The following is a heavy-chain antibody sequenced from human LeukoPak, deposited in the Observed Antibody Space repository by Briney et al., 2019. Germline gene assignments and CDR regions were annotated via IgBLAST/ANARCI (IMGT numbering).Heavy chain of an antibody. D-gene: IGHD1-26*01. J-gene: IGHJ3*02. CDR2: IYYSGST. Sequence: PSETLSLTCTVSGGSISSSSYYWGWIRQPPGKGLEWIGSIYYSGSTYYNPSLKSRVTISVDTSKNQFSLKLSSVTAADTAVYYCARPIVGAAYDAFDIWGQGTMVTVSS. V-gene: IGHV4-39*01. CDR3: ARPIVGAAYDAFDI. CDR1: GGSISSSSYY.